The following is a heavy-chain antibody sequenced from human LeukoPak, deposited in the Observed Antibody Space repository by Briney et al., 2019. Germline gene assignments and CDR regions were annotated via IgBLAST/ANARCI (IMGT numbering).Heavy chain of an antibody. J-gene: IGHJ6*03. Sequence: GGSLRLSCAASGFTVSSNYMSWVRQAPGKGLEWVSVIYSGGSTYYADSVKGRFTISRDNSKNTLYLQMNSLRAEDTAVYYCARGSDFWSGTYYYYMDVWGKGTTVTASS. CDR2: IYSGGST. CDR3: ARGSDFWSGTYYYYMDV. D-gene: IGHD3-3*01. V-gene: IGHV3-53*01. CDR1: GFTVSSNY.